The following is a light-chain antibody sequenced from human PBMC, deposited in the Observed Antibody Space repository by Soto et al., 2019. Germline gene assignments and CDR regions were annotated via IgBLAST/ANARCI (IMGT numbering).Light chain of an antibody. Sequence: DIVMTQSPDSLAVSLGERATINCKSSQSLLYSSNSKNYLAWYQRKSGQPPKLLIYWASTWESGVPDRFSGSGSGTDFTLTISSLQADDVAVYYCQQYLSIPRTFGQGTKVEIK. CDR3: QQYLSIPRT. V-gene: IGKV4-1*01. J-gene: IGKJ1*01. CDR2: WAS. CDR1: QSLLYSSNSKNY.